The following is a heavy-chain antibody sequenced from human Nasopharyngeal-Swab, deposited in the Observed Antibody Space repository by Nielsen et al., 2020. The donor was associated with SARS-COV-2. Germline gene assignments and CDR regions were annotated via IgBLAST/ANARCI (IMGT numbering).Heavy chain of an antibody. CDR3: ARCLVLGAARYFDY. Sequence: SVKVSCKASGGTFSSYAIGWVRQAPGQGLEWMGGIIPIFGTANYAQKFQGRVTITADESTSTAYMELSSLRSEDTAVYYCARCLVLGAARYFDYWGQGTLVTVSS. CDR1: GGTFSSYA. J-gene: IGHJ4*02. CDR2: IIPIFGTA. V-gene: IGHV1-69*13. D-gene: IGHD6-6*01.